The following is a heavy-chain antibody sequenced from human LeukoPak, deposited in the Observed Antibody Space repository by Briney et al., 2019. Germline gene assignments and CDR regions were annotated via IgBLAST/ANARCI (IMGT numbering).Heavy chain of an antibody. CDR2: ISYDGSNK. CDR1: GFTFSSYA. Sequence: GGSLRLSCAASGFTFSSYAMHWVRQAPGKGLEWVAVISYDGSNKYYADSVKGRFTISRDNSKNTLYLQMNSLRAEDTAVFYCAKGGARLHSYYFDYWGQGTLVTVSS. CDR3: AKGGARLHSYYFDY. D-gene: IGHD1-26*01. V-gene: IGHV3-30*04. J-gene: IGHJ4*02.